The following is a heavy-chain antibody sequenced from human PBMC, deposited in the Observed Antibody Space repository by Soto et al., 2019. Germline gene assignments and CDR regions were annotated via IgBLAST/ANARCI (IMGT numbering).Heavy chain of an antibody. V-gene: IGHV3-9*01. J-gene: IGHJ3*02. CDR2: ISWNSGSI. CDR3: LACGYSGYATVCAFDI. D-gene: IGHD5-12*01. CDR1: GFTFDDYA. Sequence: VQLVESGGGLVQPGRSLRLSCAASGFTFDDYAMHWVRQAPGKGLEWVSGISWNSGSIGYADSVKGRFTISRDNAKNSLYLQMNSLRAEDTALYYCLACGYSGYATVCAFDIWGQGTMVTVSS.